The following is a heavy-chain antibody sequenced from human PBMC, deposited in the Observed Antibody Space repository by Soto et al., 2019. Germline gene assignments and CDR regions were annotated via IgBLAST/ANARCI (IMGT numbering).Heavy chain of an antibody. V-gene: IGHV1-46*01. D-gene: IGHD2-15*01. CDR2: LSPNGIST. Sequence: ASVKVSCKTSGYTFTSYYMHWVRQAPGQGLEWMGMLSPNGISTTYAQKFQDRVTLTRDTATSTLYMELSSLTSEDTAVYYCARGDSDLAVSEAAYWGQGTLVTVSS. CDR3: ARGDSDLAVSEAAY. J-gene: IGHJ1*01. CDR1: GYTFTSYY.